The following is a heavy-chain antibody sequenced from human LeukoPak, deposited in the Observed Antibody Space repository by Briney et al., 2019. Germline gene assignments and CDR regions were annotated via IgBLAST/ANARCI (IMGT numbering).Heavy chain of an antibody. CDR2: ISAYNGNT. V-gene: IGHV1-18*01. Sequence: ASVKVSCKASGYTFTSYGISWVRQAPGQGLEWMGWISAYNGNTNYAQKLQGRVTMTTDTSTSTAYMELRSLRSDDTAVYYCARADSTVTADTLYYYYYGMDVWGQGTTVTVSS. CDR3: ARADSTVTADTLYYYYYGMDV. J-gene: IGHJ6*02. CDR1: GYTFTSYG. D-gene: IGHD4-17*01.